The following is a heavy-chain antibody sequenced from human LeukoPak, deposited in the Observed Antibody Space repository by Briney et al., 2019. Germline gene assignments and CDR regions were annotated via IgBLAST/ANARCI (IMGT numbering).Heavy chain of an antibody. Sequence: SETLSLTGTVSGASISGYFWTWIRQPPGKGLEWIGYIYYTGNTNYNPSLKSRVTISIDTSKNHFSLNVNSVTAADAAMYYCVRSKSGAYGWFDPWGPGTLVTVSS. CDR2: IYYTGNT. CDR1: GASISGYF. V-gene: IGHV4-59*01. D-gene: IGHD2-15*01. J-gene: IGHJ5*02. CDR3: VRSKSGAYGWFDP.